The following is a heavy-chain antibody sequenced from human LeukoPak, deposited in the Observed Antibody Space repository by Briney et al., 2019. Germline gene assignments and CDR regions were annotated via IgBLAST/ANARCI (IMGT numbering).Heavy chain of an antibody. J-gene: IGHJ4*02. CDR2: IRGNAAQT. D-gene: IGHD3-10*01. CDR3: AGSGSYGGY. CDR1: GFTFGRYG. Sequence: PGGSLRLSCAASGFTFGRYGMAWARQAPGKGLEWVSAIRGNAAQTFYADSVRGRFTISRDNSKNTLYLQMNSLRAEDTAVYYCAGSGSYGGYWGQGTLVTVSS. V-gene: IGHV3-23*01.